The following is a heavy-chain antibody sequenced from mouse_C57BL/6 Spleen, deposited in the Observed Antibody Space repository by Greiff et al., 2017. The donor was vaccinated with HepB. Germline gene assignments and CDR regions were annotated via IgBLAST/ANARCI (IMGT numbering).Heavy chain of an antibody. J-gene: IGHJ3*01. CDR1: GFTFSSYT. CDR3: ARGLYYDYGFAY. V-gene: IGHV5-9*01. CDR2: ISGGGGNT. D-gene: IGHD2-4*01. Sequence: EVQVVESGGGLVKPGGSLKLSCAASGFTFSSYTMSWVRQTPEKRLEWVATISGGGGNTYYPDSVKGRFTISRDNAKNTLYLQMSSLRSEDTALYYCARGLYYDYGFAYWGQGTLVTVSA.